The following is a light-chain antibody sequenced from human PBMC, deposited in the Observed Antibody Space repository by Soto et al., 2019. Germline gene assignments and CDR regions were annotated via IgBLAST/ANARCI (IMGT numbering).Light chain of an antibody. CDR3: CSYAGRTTPYV. CDR2: EGA. CDR1: SSDVGKYNL. J-gene: IGLJ1*01. V-gene: IGLV2-23*01. Sequence: ALTQPASVSGSPGQSITISCTGTSSDVGKYNLVSWYQHHPGKVPKLIISEGAKRPSGISNRFSGSKSGNTASLTISGLQAEDEADYYCCSYAGRTTPYVFGTGTKLTVL.